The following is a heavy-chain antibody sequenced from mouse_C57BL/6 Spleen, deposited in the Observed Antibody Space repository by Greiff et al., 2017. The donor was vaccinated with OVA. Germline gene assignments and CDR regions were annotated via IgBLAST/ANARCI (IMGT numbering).Heavy chain of an antibody. CDR3: ARWGSHLVWDY. CDR2: IDPSDSYT. J-gene: IGHJ2*01. V-gene: IGHV1-69*01. CDR1: GYTFTSYW. Sequence: QVQLQQPGAELVMPGASVKLSCKASGYTFTSYWMHWVKQRPGQGLEWIGEIDPSDSYTNYNQKFKGKATLTVDKSSSTAYMQLSSLTSEDSAVYYCARWGSHLVWDYWGQGTTLTVSA. D-gene: IGHD2-10*02.